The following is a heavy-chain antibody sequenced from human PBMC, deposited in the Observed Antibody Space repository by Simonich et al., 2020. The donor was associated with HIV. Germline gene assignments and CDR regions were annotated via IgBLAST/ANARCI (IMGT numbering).Heavy chain of an antibody. D-gene: IGHD1-26*01. J-gene: IGHJ2*01. CDR1: GYSIRSGYY. Sequence: QVQLQESGPGLVKSSETLSLTCAVSGYSIRSGYYWGWIRQPPGKGLEWIGSIYQSGSTNYNPSLKSRVTISVDTSKNQFSLKLSSVTAADTAVYYCARAGRGSGSSFYWYFDLWGRGTLVTVSS. CDR2: IYQSGST. V-gene: IGHV4-38-2*01. CDR3: ARAGRGSGSSFYWYFDL.